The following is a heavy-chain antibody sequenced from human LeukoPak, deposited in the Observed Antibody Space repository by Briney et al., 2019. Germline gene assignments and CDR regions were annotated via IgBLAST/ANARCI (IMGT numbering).Heavy chain of an antibody. V-gene: IGHV1-69*13. Sequence: SVKVSCKASGGTFSSYAISWVRQAPGQGLEWMGGIIPIFGTANYAQKFQGRVTITADESTSTAYMELSSLRSEDTAVYYCARGIMVRGVIITSRWFDPWGQGTLVTVSS. CDR1: GGTFSSYA. CDR2: IIPIFGTA. D-gene: IGHD3-10*01. CDR3: ARGIMVRGVIITSRWFDP. J-gene: IGHJ5*02.